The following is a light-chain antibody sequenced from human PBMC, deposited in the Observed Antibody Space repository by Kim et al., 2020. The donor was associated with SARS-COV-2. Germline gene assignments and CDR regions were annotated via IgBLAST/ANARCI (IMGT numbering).Light chain of an antibody. CDR1: SSNIGSNY. V-gene: IGLV1-47*02. CDR2: SNN. J-gene: IGLJ1*01. Sequence: GQRVTISCSGSSSNIGSNYVYWYQQLPGTAPKLLIYSNNQRPSGVPDRLSGSKSGTSASLAISGLRSEDEADYYCAAWDDSLSGYVFGTGTKVTVL. CDR3: AAWDDSLSGYV.